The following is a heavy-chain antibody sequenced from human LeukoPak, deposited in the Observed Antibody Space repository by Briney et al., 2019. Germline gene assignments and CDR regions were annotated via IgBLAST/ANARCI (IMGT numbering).Heavy chain of an antibody. CDR3: ASLPVGYCSSTSCNYYYYYMDV. CDR2: IYATGST. CDR1: GGSISGYH. V-gene: IGHV4-4*07. J-gene: IGHJ6*03. D-gene: IGHD2-2*01. Sequence: SETLSLTCTVSGGSISGYHWSWIRQPAGKGLEWIGHIYATGSTNYNPSLKSRVTMSVDTSKNHFFLKLTSVTAADTAVYYCASLPVGYCSSTSCNYYYYYMDVWGKGTTVTVSS.